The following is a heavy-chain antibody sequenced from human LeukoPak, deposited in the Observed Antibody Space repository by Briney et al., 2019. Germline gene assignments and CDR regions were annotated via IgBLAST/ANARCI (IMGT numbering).Heavy chain of an antibody. V-gene: IGHV4-4*07. CDR2: LYPSGST. D-gene: IGHD6-19*01. CDR1: GDSISNYF. Sequence: SETLSLTCSVSGDSISNYFWSWIRQPAGQGLEWIGRLYPSGSTNYSPSLKSRVTMSVDTSKNQFSLRLSSVTAADTAVYYCARAFVGSGSGRLGPWLNWYFDLWGRGTLVTVSS. CDR3: ARAFVGSGSGRLGPWLNWYFDL. J-gene: IGHJ2*01.